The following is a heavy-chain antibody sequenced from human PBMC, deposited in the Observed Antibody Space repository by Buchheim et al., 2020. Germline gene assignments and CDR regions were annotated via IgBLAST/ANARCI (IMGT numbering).Heavy chain of an antibody. J-gene: IGHJ6*02. CDR2: ISGSGGST. D-gene: IGHD2-2*02. V-gene: IGHV3-23*01. Sequence: EVQLLESGGSLVQPGGSLRLSCAASGFTFSSYAMSWVRQAPGKGLEWVSAISGSGGSTYYADSVKGRFTISRDNSKNTLYLQMNSLRAEDTAVYYCAKVYVSGPGYYYYGMDVWGQGTT. CDR1: GFTFSSYA. CDR3: AKVYVSGPGYYYYGMDV.